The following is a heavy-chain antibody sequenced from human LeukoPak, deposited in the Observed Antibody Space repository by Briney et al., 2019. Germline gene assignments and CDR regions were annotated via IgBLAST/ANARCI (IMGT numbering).Heavy chain of an antibody. CDR2: VHTSGIT. J-gene: IGHJ5*02. V-gene: IGHV4-4*07. CDR1: GASISSYY. D-gene: IGHD4-17*01. Sequence: PSETLSLTCSISGASISSYYWGWIPQPAGKGLEWIGRVHTSGITNYNPSLKTRVTMSIDTSKNQLYLNLISVTAADSAMYYCWRDEKHGYGDYGVDPWGQRTLVTVSS. CDR3: WRDEKHGYGDYGVDP.